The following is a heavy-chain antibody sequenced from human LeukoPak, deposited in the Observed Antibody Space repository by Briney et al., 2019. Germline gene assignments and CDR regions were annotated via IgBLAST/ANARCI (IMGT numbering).Heavy chain of an antibody. Sequence: PSETLSLTCTVSGYPISSGYYWGWIRQPPGKGLEWIGSIYHSGSTYYNPSLKSRVTISVDTSKNQFSLKLSFVTAADTAVYYCARESSGWYYGMDVWGQGTTVTVSS. D-gene: IGHD6-19*01. J-gene: IGHJ6*02. V-gene: IGHV4-38-2*02. CDR1: GYPISSGYY. CDR2: IYHSGST. CDR3: ARESSGWYYGMDV.